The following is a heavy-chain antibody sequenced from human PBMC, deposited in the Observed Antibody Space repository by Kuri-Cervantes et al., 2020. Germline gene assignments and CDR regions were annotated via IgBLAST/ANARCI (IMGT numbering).Heavy chain of an antibody. J-gene: IGHJ5*02. CDR2: INPSGGST. D-gene: IGHD3-3*01. CDR3: ARSHHDFWRFDP. Sequence: ASVKVSCKASGYTFTSYYMHWVRQAPGQGLEWMGIINPSGGSTSYAQKFQGRVTMTRDTSTSTVYMDLRSLRSDDTAVYYCARSHHDFWRFDPWGQGTLVTVSS. V-gene: IGHV1-46*01. CDR1: GYTFTSYY.